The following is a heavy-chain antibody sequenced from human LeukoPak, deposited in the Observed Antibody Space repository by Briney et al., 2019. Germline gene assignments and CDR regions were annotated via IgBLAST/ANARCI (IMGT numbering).Heavy chain of an antibody. CDR3: AADGGSGWPPGAFDI. CDR2: ISAYNGNT. V-gene: IGHV1-18*01. D-gene: IGHD6-19*01. Sequence: ASVKVSCKASGYTFTSYGISWVRQAPGQGLEWMGWISAYNGNTNYAQKLQGRVTMTTDTSTSTAYTELRSLRSDDTAVYYCAADGGSGWPPGAFDIWGQGTMVTVSS. CDR1: GYTFTSYG. J-gene: IGHJ3*02.